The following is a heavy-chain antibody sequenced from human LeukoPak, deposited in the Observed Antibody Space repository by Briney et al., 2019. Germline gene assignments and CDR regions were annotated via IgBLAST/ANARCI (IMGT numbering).Heavy chain of an antibody. CDR2: INHSGST. V-gene: IGHV4-34*01. CDR3: ATDYCSSTSCPPGY. J-gene: IGHJ4*02. Sequence: SETLSLTCAVYGGSFSGYYWSWIRQPPGKGLEWIGEINHSGSTNYNPSLKSRVTISVDTSKNQFSLKLSSVTAADTAVYYCATDYCSSTSCPPGYWGQGTLVTVSS. CDR1: GGSFSGYY. D-gene: IGHD2-2*01.